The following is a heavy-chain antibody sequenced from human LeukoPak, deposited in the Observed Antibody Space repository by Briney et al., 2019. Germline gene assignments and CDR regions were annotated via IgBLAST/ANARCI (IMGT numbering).Heavy chain of an antibody. D-gene: IGHD6-19*01. CDR3: ARVKDPSGWYSYFDY. CDR1: GGSISSYY. CDR2: IYYSGST. J-gene: IGHJ4*02. Sequence: SETLSLTCTVSGGSISSYYWSWIRQPPGKGLEWIGYIYYSGSTNHNPSLKSRVTISVDTSKNQFSLKLSSVTAADTAVYYCARVKDPSGWYSYFDYWGQGTLVTVSS. V-gene: IGHV4-59*01.